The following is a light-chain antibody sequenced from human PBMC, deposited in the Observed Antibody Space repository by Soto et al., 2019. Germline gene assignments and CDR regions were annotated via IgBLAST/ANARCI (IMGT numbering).Light chain of an antibody. CDR2: HAS. J-gene: IGKJ1*01. CDR3: QQYSSSLRT. CDR1: QSVTSNY. Sequence: EIVLTQSPGILSLSPGERATLSCRASQSVTSNYLAWYQQRPGQAPRLLIYHASSRATGIPDRFSGSGSGTDFTLTISRLEPEDCAVYYCQQYSSSLRTFGQGTKVESK. V-gene: IGKV3-20*01.